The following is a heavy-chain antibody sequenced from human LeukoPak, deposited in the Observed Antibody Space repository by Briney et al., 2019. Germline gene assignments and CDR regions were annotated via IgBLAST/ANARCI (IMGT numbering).Heavy chain of an antibody. V-gene: IGHV1-2*02. D-gene: IGHD3-22*01. CDR3: AREGLVAYEVVVGPFDY. J-gene: IGHJ4*02. Sequence: ASVKVSCKASRYTFTGYYMHWVRQAPGQGLEWMGWINPNSGGTNYAQKFQGRVTMTRDTSISTAYMELSRLRSDDTAVYYCAREGLVAYEVVVGPFDYWGQGTLVTVSS. CDR2: INPNSGGT. CDR1: RYTFTGYY.